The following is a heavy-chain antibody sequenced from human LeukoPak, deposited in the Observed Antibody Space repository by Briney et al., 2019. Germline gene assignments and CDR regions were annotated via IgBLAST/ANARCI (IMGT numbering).Heavy chain of an antibody. CDR1: GFTFSSYA. CDR2: ISSSGSTI. Sequence: GGSLRLSCAASGFTFSSYAMHWVRQAPGKGLEWVSYISSSGSTIYYADSVKGRFTISRDNAKNSLYLQMNSLRAEDTAVYYCAKDVGATAAEYFQHWGQGTLVTVSS. D-gene: IGHD1-26*01. V-gene: IGHV3-48*04. J-gene: IGHJ1*01. CDR3: AKDVGATAAEYFQH.